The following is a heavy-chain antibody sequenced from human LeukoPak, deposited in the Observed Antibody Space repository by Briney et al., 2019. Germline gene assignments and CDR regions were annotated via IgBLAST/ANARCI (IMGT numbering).Heavy chain of an antibody. CDR2: ISWNSGSI. J-gene: IGHJ4*02. D-gene: IGHD6-6*01. CDR3: ARSREYSSSARYFDY. V-gene: IGHV3-9*03. CDR1: GFTFDDYA. Sequence: GGSLRLSCAASGFTFDDYAMHWVRQAPGKGLEWVSGISWNSGSIGYADSVKGRFTISRDNARNSLYLQINSLRAEDMALYYCARSREYSSSARYFDYWGQGTLVTVSS.